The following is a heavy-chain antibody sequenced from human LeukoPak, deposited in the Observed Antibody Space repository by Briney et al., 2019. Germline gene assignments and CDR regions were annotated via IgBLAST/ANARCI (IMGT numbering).Heavy chain of an antibody. V-gene: IGHV3-49*04. D-gene: IGHD6-19*01. Sequence: GGSLRLSCTASVFTFGDYAMSWVRQAPGKGLEWVGFIRSKAYGGTTKYAASVEGRFTISRDDSKSIAYLQMNSLKTEDTAVYYCTRFPRSGGWCPGNYWGQGTLVTVSS. CDR1: VFTFGDYA. J-gene: IGHJ4*02. CDR2: IRSKAYGGTT. CDR3: TRFPRSGGWCPGNY.